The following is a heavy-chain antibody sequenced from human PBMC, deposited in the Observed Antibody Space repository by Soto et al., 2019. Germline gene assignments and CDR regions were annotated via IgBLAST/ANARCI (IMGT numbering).Heavy chain of an antibody. D-gene: IGHD6-6*01. CDR2: ISSSSSYI. J-gene: IGHJ4*02. CDR1: GFPFSSYS. CDR3: ARDSSSSSPFDY. V-gene: IGHV3-21*01. Sequence: PGGSLRLSCAASGFPFSSYSMNWVRQAPGKGLEWVSSISSSSSYIYYADSVKGRFTISRDNAKNSLYLQMNSLRAEDTAVYYCARDSSSSSPFDYWGQGTLVTVSS.